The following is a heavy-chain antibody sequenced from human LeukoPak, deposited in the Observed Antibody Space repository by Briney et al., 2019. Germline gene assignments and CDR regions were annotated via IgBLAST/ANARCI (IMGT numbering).Heavy chain of an antibody. J-gene: IGHJ4*02. CDR1: GGSISSHF. CDR2: IHYSGST. Sequence: SETLSLTCSVSGGSISSHFWSWIRQPPGKGLEWIGYIHYSGSTNYNPSLKSRVTISVDTSKNQFSLRLSSVTAADTAVYYCARDGYSGSSLFDYWGQGTLVTVSS. CDR3: ARDGYSGSSLFDY. V-gene: IGHV4-59*11. D-gene: IGHD1-26*01.